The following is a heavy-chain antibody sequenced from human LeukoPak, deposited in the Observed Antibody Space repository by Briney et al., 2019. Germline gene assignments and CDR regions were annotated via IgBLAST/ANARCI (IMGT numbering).Heavy chain of an antibody. CDR3: AGLWGYCSSTTCLTSFDY. D-gene: IGHD2-2*01. V-gene: IGHV3-30*04. Sequence: GGSLRLSCAASGFTFSSYAMHWVRQGPGKGLEWVALISYDGSNKYYADSVKGRFTISRDNSKNTLYLQMNSLRAEDTAVYYCAGLWGYCSSTTCLTSFDYWGQGTLVTVSS. CDR2: ISYDGSNK. J-gene: IGHJ4*02. CDR1: GFTFSSYA.